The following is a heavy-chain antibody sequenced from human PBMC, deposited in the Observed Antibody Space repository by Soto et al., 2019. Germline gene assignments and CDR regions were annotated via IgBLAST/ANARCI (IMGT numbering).Heavy chain of an antibody. CDR2: INHSGST. V-gene: IGHV4-34*01. CDR1: GGSFSGYY. CDR3: ARPWVY. Sequence: QVQLQQWGAGLLKPSETLSLTCTVYGGSFSGYYWSWIRQAPGKGLEWIGEINHSGSTNYNPSLKSPVHRSIDTSKNQFSLKLTSVTAADPAGYYCARPWVYWGQGTLVTVSS. J-gene: IGHJ4*02.